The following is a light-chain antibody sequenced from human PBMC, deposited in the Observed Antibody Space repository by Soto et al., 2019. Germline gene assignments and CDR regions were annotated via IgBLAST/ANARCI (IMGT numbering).Light chain of an antibody. Sequence: EIVLTQSPATLSLSPGERATLSCRASQSVSTYLAWYQQKPGQAPRLLIYDASNRATGIPARFSGSGSGTDFSLTISSLEPEDFAVYYCQQCATAPLTFGGGTTVEI. CDR1: QSVSTY. CDR3: QQCATAPLT. V-gene: IGKV3-11*01. J-gene: IGKJ4*01. CDR2: DAS.